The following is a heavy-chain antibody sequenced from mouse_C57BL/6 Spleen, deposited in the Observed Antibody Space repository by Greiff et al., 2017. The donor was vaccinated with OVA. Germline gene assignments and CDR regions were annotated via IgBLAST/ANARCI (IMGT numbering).Heavy chain of an antibody. CDR1: GYTFTSYW. CDR3: ARELGRGYYFDY. J-gene: IGHJ2*01. Sequence: QVQLKQPGAELVRPGSSVKLSCKASGYTFTSYWMHWVKQRPIQGLEWIGNIDPSDSETHYNQKFKDKATLTVDKSSSTAYMQLSSLTSEDSAVYYCARELGRGYYFDYWGQGTTLTVSS. D-gene: IGHD4-1*01. V-gene: IGHV1-52*01. CDR2: IDPSDSET.